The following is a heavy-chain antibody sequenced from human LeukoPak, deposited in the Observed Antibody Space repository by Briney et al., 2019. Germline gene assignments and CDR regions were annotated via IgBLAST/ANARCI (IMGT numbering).Heavy chain of an antibody. D-gene: IGHD1-26*01. CDR1: GGTFSSYA. CDR2: IIPIFGTA. V-gene: IGHV1-69*13. Sequence: ASVKVSCKASGGTFSSYAISWVRPAPGQGIEWVGGIIPIFGTANYAQKFQGRVTITADESTSTAYMELSSLRSEDTAVYYCARGSGGSYCFDYWGQGTLVTVSS. J-gene: IGHJ4*02. CDR3: ARGSGGSYCFDY.